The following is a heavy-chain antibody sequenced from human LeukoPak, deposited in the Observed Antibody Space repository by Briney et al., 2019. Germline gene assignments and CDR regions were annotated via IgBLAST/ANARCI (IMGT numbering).Heavy chain of an antibody. Sequence: GASVKVSCKASGYTFTSYAMHWVRQAPGQRLECMGLINTGNGNTKYSQKFQGRVTITRDTSASTAYMDLSSLRSEDTAVYYCARNTETAIPLPYYFDYWGQGTLVTVSS. V-gene: IGHV1-3*04. CDR3: ARNTETAIPLPYYFDY. D-gene: IGHD2-21*02. J-gene: IGHJ4*02. CDR1: GYTFTSYA. CDR2: INTGNGNT.